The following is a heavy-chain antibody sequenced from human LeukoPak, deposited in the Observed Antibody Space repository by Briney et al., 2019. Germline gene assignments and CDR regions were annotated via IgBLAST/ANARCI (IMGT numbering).Heavy chain of an antibody. D-gene: IGHD3-22*01. CDR1: GYTFTSYG. J-gene: IGHJ3*02. Sequence: ASVKVSCKASGYTFTSYGISWVRQAPGQGLEWMGWISAYNGNTNYAQKLQGRVTMTTDTSTSTAYMELRSLRSDDTAVYYCARDRDSSGPLDAFDIWGQGTMVTVSS. CDR3: ARDRDSSGPLDAFDI. CDR2: ISAYNGNT. V-gene: IGHV1-18*01.